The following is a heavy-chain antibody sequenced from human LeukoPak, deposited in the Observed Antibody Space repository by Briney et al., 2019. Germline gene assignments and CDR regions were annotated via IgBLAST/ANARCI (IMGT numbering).Heavy chain of an antibody. J-gene: IGHJ4*02. CDR2: ISGSGGST. CDR3: ARSFSSGWSYYFDY. V-gene: IGHV3-23*01. D-gene: IGHD6-19*01. Sequence: PGGSLRLSCAASGFTFSSYAMSWVRQAPGKGLEWVSAISGSGGSTYYADSVKGRFTISRDNSKNTLYLQMNSLRAEDTAVYYCARSFSSGWSYYFDYWGQGTLVTVSS. CDR1: GFTFSSYA.